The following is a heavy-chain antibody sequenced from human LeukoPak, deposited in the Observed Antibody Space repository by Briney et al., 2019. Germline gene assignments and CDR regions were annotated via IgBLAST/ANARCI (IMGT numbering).Heavy chain of an antibody. CDR1: GGSFTDYF. V-gene: IGHV4-34*01. D-gene: IGHD3-22*01. J-gene: IGHJ6*02. CDR2: INAYTGNT. Sequence: PSETLSLTCDVFGGSFTDYFWTWIRQSPGKGLEWIGEINAYTGNTNYNPSLNSRVSISLEKSKNQFSLELRSVTAADTAVYYCARGRIAKIVVVHSFHYGMDVWGQGTTVTVSS. CDR3: ARGRIAKIVVVHSFHYGMDV.